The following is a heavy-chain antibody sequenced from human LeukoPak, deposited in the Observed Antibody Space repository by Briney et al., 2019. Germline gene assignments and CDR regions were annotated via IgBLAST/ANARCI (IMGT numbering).Heavy chain of an antibody. J-gene: IGHJ4*02. Sequence: ASETLSLTCTVSGGSISSSSYYWGWIRQPPGKGLEWIGSIYYSGSTNYNPSLKSRVTISVDTSKNQFSLKLSSVTAADTAVYYCARDWDCTNGVCPFDYWGQGTLVTVSS. D-gene: IGHD2-8*01. V-gene: IGHV4-39*07. CDR1: GGSISSSSYY. CDR3: ARDWDCTNGVCPFDY. CDR2: IYYSGST.